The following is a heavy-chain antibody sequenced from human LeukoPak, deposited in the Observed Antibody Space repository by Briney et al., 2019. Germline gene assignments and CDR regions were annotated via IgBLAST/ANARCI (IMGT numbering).Heavy chain of an antibody. CDR2: ISTDGSNK. Sequence: PGGSLRLSCAASGFSFSSYAMHWVRQAPGKGLEWEAAISTDGSNKYYADSVKGRFTISRDNSKNTLYLQMNSLRAEDTAVYYCTRGMDIVIVPAATLDYWGQGTLVTVSS. CDR3: TRGMDIVIVPAATLDY. V-gene: IGHV3-30*04. D-gene: IGHD2-2*03. J-gene: IGHJ4*02. CDR1: GFSFSSYA.